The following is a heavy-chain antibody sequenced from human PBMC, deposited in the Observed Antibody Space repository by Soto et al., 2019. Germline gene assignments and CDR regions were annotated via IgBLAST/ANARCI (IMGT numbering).Heavy chain of an antibody. J-gene: IGHJ4*02. CDR3: ARDPKAMVEGFDY. Sequence: GGSLRLSCAASGFTFSSYWMHWVRQAPGKGLVWVSRINSDGSSTNYADSVKGRITISRDNAKNTLYLQMNSLRAEDTAVYYCARDPKAMVEGFDYWGQGTLVTVSS. CDR2: INSDGSST. V-gene: IGHV3-74*01. CDR1: GFTFSSYW. D-gene: IGHD5-18*01.